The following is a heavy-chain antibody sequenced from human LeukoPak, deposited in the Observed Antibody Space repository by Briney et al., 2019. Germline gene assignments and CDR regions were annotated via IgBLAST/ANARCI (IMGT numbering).Heavy chain of an antibody. CDR1: GYTFTGYY. V-gene: IGHV1-2*02. J-gene: IGHJ4*02. CDR3: ARAYGDNTQSDY. CDR2: INPNSGGT. D-gene: IGHD4-17*01. Sequence: ASVKVSCKASGYTFTGYYMHWMRQAPGQGLEWMGWINPNSGGTNYAQKFQGRVTMTRDTSISTAYMELSRLRSDDTAVYYCARAYGDNTQSDYWGQGTLVTVSS.